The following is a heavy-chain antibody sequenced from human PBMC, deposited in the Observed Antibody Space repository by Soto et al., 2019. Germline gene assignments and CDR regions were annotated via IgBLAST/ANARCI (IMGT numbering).Heavy chain of an antibody. Sequence: HPGGSLRLSCAASGITFSSYWMHWVRQAPGKGLVWVSHIDSDGTITGYADSVKGRYTISRDNAKNTLYLHMNSLRADDTALYYCTTHGGSWPYYFDFWGQGTLVTVSS. CDR3: TTHGGSWPYYFDF. V-gene: IGHV3-74*01. J-gene: IGHJ4*02. D-gene: IGHD6-13*01. CDR1: GITFSSYW. CDR2: IDSDGTIT.